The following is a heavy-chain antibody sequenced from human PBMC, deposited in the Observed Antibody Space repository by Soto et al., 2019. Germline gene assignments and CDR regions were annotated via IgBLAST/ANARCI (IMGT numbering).Heavy chain of an antibody. Sequence: LSVSSSACGIMYSSYGMEWLRQAPVKGLEWVAVISYDGSNKYYADSVKGRFTISRDNSKNTLYLQMNSLRAEDTAVYYCAKDFGSLRFYWYFDLWGRGTLVTVSS. V-gene: IGHV3-30*18. D-gene: IGHD5-12*01. J-gene: IGHJ2*01. CDR2: ISYDGSNK. CDR3: AKDFGSLRFYWYFDL. CDR1: GIMYSSYG.